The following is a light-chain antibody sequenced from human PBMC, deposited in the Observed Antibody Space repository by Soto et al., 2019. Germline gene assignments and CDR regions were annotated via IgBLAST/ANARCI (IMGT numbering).Light chain of an antibody. CDR2: GAS. J-gene: IGKJ1*01. CDR3: QQYGSSPWT. Sequence: EIVLTQSPGTLSLSPGERATLSCRASQSVSRSSLAWYQQKPGQAPRLLIYGASRRATGIPDRFSGSGSGTDFTLTISRLEPEDFAVYYCQQYGSSPWTFGQGAKVEI. CDR1: QSVSRSS. V-gene: IGKV3-20*01.